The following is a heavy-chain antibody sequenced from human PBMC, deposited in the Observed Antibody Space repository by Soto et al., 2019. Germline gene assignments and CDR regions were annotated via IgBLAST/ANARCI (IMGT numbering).Heavy chain of an antibody. CDR2: ITPMFGTA. D-gene: IGHD3-10*01. CDR1: GGTFSNYV. CDR3: ARGGSHYYYAMDV. J-gene: IGHJ6*02. V-gene: IGHV1-69*12. Sequence: QVQLVQSGAEVKEPGSSVKVSCKASGGTFSNYVISWVRQAPGQGLEWMGEITPMFGTANYAQRFQGRVTITADESTSTGYMELSSLRSEDTAVYYCARGGSHYYYAMDVWGQGTTVTVSS.